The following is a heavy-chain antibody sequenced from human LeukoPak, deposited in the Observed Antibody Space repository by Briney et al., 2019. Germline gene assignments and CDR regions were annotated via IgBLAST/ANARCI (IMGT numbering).Heavy chain of an antibody. CDR2: INHSGST. CDR1: GVSFSDNY. CDR3: ARHFFVSVAGIISLPFYAFDI. J-gene: IGHJ3*02. D-gene: IGHD6-19*01. V-gene: IGHV4-34*01. Sequence: SETLSLTCAVHGVSFSDNYWKWIRQPPGKGREWVGEINHSGSTNYNPSLKSRATISVDTSKNQFSLKLSSVTTADTAVYYCARHFFVSVAGIISLPFYAFDIWGQGTMVTVSS.